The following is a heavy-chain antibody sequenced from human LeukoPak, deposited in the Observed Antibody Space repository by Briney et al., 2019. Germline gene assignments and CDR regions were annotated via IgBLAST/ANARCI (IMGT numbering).Heavy chain of an antibody. CDR1: GFTFSSYG. CDR2: IWYDGSNK. J-gene: IGHJ3*02. V-gene: IGHV3-33*01. CDR3: AREAYAFDI. Sequence: GGSLRLSCAASGFTFSSYGMHWVRQAPDKGLEWVAVIWYDGSNKYYADSVKGRFTISRDNSKNTLYLQMNSLRAEDTAVYYCAREAYAFDIWGQGTMVTVSS.